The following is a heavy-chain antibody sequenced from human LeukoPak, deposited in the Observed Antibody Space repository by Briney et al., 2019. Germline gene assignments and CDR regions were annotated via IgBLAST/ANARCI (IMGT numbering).Heavy chain of an antibody. J-gene: IGHJ4*02. Sequence: GASVKVSCKASGYTFTGYYMHWVRQAPGQGLEWMGGIIPIFGTANYAQKFQGRVTITADKSTSTAYMELSSLRSEDTAVYYCARVTTVTDPTLDYWGQGTLVTVSS. CDR1: GYTFTGYY. CDR3: ARVTTVTDPTLDY. D-gene: IGHD4-17*01. CDR2: IIPIFGTA. V-gene: IGHV1-69*06.